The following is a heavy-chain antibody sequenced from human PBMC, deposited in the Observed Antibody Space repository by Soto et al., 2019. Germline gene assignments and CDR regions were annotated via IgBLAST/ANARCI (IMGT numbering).Heavy chain of an antibody. J-gene: IGHJ4*02. CDR2: IYYSGST. CDR3: ARSDYDYFDY. Sequence: SETLSLTCAVSGGSISSGGYSWSWIRQPPGKGLEWIGYIYYSGSTNYNPSPKSRVTISVDTSKNQFSLKLSSVTAADTAVYYCARSDYDYFDYWGQGTLVTVSS. CDR1: GGSISSGGYS. V-gene: IGHV4-61*08. D-gene: IGHD4-17*01.